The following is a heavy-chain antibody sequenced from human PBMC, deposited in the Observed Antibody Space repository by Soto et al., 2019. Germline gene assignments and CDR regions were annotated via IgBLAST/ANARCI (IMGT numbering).Heavy chain of an antibody. J-gene: IGHJ4*02. CDR1: GYTFTSYY. V-gene: IGHV1-46*01. D-gene: IGHD3-16*01. Sequence: QVQLVQSGAEVKEPGASVKVSCKASGYTFTSYYIQWVRQAPGQGLAWMGIINPSGGGTSYAQKCQGRVTMTGDSSTSTVYMELSSLTSEYTAVYYCARGGPVPTWGYYFDYWGQGTLVSVSS. CDR3: ARGGPVPTWGYYFDY. CDR2: INPSGGGT.